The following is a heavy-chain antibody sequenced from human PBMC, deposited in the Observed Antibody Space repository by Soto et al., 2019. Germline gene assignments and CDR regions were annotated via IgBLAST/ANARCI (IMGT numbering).Heavy chain of an antibody. CDR2: ISYDGSNK. D-gene: IGHD3-10*01. V-gene: IGHV3-30*18. Sequence: QVQLVESGGGVVQPGRSLRLSYAASGFTFSSYGMHWVRQAPGKGLEWVAVISYDGSNKYYADSVKGRFTISRDNSKNTLYLQMNSLRAEDTAAYYCAKGQLSGVRGVITYYYGMDVWGQGTTVTVSS. CDR3: AKGQLSGVRGVITYYYGMDV. CDR1: GFTFSSYG. J-gene: IGHJ6*02.